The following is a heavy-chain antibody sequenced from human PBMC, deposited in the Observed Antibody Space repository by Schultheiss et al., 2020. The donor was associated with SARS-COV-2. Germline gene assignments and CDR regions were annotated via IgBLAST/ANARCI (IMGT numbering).Heavy chain of an antibody. Sequence: SETLSLTCTVSGGSISSYYWSWIRQPPGKGLEWIGYIYYSGSTNYNPSLKSRVTISVDTSKNQFSLKLSSVTAADTAVYYCARVVVVAATHYYYYYMDVWGKGTTVNVSS. V-gene: IGHV4-59*01. CDR1: GGSISSYY. D-gene: IGHD2-15*01. CDR2: IYYSGST. CDR3: ARVVVVAATHYYYYYMDV. J-gene: IGHJ6*03.